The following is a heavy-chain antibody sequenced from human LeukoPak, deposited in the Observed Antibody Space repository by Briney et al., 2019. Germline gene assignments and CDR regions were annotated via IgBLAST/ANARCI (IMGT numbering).Heavy chain of an antibody. CDR1: GGSISSSSYY. Sequence: SETLSLSCTVSGGSISSSSYYWGWIRPPPGKGLAWIGSIYYSGSTYYNPSLKSRVTISVDTSKNHFYLKMSSVTAADTAVYYCARDLASCAGDCYADGFDYWGQGTLVTVSS. V-gene: IGHV4-39*07. CDR2: IYYSGST. J-gene: IGHJ4*02. D-gene: IGHD2-21*02. CDR3: ARDLASCAGDCYADGFDY.